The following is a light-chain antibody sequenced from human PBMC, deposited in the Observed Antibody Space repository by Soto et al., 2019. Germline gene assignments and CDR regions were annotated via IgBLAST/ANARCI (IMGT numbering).Light chain of an antibody. CDR1: QSVSSSF. CDR3: PQYGSQPHT. Sequence: EIVLTQSPGTLSLSPGERATLSCRASQSVSSSFLAWYQPKPGQAPRLLIDGASSRATGIPDRFTGSGSGTAITVTISSLEPEDVAVYYWPQYGSQPHTCGGGTKVEIK. CDR2: GAS. V-gene: IGKV3-20*01. J-gene: IGKJ4*01.